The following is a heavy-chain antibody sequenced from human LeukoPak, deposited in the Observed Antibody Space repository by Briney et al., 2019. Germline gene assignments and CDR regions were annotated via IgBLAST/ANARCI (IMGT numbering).Heavy chain of an antibody. CDR3: ARDMLAVPSNWFDP. Sequence: ASVKVSCKASGGTFTSYYIHWVRQAPGQGLEWMGVINPSGGGTSYAQKFQGRVTMTRDTSTSTVYMDLRSLRSEDTAVYFCARDMLAVPSNWFDPWGQGTLVTVSS. V-gene: IGHV1-46*01. J-gene: IGHJ5*02. CDR2: INPSGGGT. D-gene: IGHD2-8*01. CDR1: GGTFTSYY.